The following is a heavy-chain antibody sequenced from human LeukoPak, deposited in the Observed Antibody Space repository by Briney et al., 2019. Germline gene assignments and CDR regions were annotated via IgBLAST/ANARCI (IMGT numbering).Heavy chain of an antibody. Sequence: GGSLRLSCAASGFSFTNYAMSWVRQAPARGPEWVSSIRRGGETFYADSVKGRFTLSRDDSRNTVYLQLNNLRVEDTAIYYCAKANWVSNADAVWWGQGTQVTVSS. CDR1: GFSFTNYA. J-gene: IGHJ4*02. D-gene: IGHD1-1*01. CDR3: AKANWVSNADAVW. V-gene: IGHV3-23*01. CDR2: IRRGGET.